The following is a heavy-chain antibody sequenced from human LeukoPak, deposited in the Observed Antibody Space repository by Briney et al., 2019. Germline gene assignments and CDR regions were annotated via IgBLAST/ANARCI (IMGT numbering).Heavy chain of an antibody. J-gene: IGHJ4*02. CDR3: ARHAGYCTGGKCYSFYYFDY. CDR2: IHPGDSDT. CDR1: GYTFTNYW. Sequence: GESLKIPCKASGYTFTNYWIGWVRHTPGKGLEWMGIIHPGDSDTRYRTSFQGQVTMSVDESTSTAYLHWTSLKASDTAIYYCARHAGYCTGGKCYSFYYFDYWGQGTLVTVSS. D-gene: IGHD2-15*01. V-gene: IGHV5-51*01.